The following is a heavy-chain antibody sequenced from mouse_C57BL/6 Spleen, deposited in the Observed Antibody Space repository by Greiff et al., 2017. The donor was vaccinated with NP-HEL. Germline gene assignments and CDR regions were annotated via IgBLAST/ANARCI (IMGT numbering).Heavy chain of an antibody. V-gene: IGHV1-82*01. Sequence: QVQLQQSGPELVKPGASVKISCKASGYAFSSSWMNWVKQRPGKGLEWIGRIYPGDGDPNYNGKFKGKATLTADKSSSTAYMQLSSLTSEDSAVYFCARTDDGYYSTFSWFAYWGQGTLVTVSA. J-gene: IGHJ3*01. CDR3: ARTDDGYYSTFSWFAY. CDR2: IYPGDGDP. D-gene: IGHD2-3*01. CDR1: GYAFSSSW.